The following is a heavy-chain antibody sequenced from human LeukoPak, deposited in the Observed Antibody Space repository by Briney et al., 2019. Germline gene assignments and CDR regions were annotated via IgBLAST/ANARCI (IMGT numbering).Heavy chain of an antibody. CDR1: GYTFTSYY. CDR3: AGVFRGSGSYPNKYYYYGMDV. Sequence: ASVKVSCKASGYTFTSYYMHWVRQAPGQGLEWMGIINPSGGSTSYAQKFQGRVTMARDTSTSTVYMELSSLRSEDTAVYYCAGVFRGSGSYPNKYYYYGMDVWGQGTTVTVSS. J-gene: IGHJ6*02. CDR2: INPSGGST. V-gene: IGHV1-46*01. D-gene: IGHD3-10*01.